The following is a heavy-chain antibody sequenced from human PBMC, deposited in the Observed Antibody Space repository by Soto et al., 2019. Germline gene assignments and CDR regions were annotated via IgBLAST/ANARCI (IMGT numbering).Heavy chain of an antibody. D-gene: IGHD3-3*01. CDR1: GGSISSYY. CDR3: ARDVSPAVFWSGSYFYYYGMDV. CDR2: IYTSGST. V-gene: IGHV4-4*07. J-gene: IGHJ6*02. Sequence: SETLSLTCTVSGGSISSYYWSWIRQPAGKGLEWIGRIYTSGSTNYNPSLKSRVTMSVDTSKNQFSLKLSSVTAADTAVYYCARDVSPAVFWSGSYFYYYGMDVWGQGTTVTVSS.